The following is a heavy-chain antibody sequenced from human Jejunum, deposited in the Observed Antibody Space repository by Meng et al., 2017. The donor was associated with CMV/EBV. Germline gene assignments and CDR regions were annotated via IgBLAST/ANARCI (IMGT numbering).Heavy chain of an antibody. Sequence: GTFSSYAISCVRQAPGQGLEWMGKIIPIFGTPIYAQNFQGRVAITMDGSTSTAYMELSSLKSDDTAVYYCARGIRTYYFDSSGYPEEWGQGTLVTVSS. J-gene: IGHJ4*02. D-gene: IGHD3-22*01. CDR2: IIPIFGTP. CDR3: ARGIRTYYFDSSGYPEE. CDR1: GTFSSYA. V-gene: IGHV1-69*05.